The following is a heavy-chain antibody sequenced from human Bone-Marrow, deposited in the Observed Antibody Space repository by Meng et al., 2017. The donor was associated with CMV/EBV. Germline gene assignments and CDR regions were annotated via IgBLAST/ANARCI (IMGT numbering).Heavy chain of an antibody. CDR3: VGSYQLPSKFDV. J-gene: IGHJ4*02. V-gene: IGHV4-39*07. D-gene: IGHD2-2*01. CDR1: GGSISNNTYY. Sequence: SETLSLTCIVSGGSISNNTYYWGWIRQPPGKGLEWIGTISYTATTYYIPSLKSRLTISLDTSKNQFSLRLTAVTAADTAVYYGVGSYQLPSKFDVWGQGTLVTVSS. CDR2: ISYTATT.